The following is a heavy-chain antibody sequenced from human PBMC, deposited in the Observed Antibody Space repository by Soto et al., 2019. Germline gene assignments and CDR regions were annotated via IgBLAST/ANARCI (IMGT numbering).Heavy chain of an antibody. J-gene: IGHJ4*02. V-gene: IGHV4-61*01. CDR2: IYYSGRP. CDR1: VGSVRISIYS. CDR3: ARDPYGDYSHTPV. Sequence: SEIRCIACIFCVGSVRISIYSWSWIRQAPGKSLEWIGDIYYSGRPNYNPSLKSRVTISIDTSKNLFSLRLTSVTAADTALYYCARDPYGDYSHTPVWGPGTLGTVSS. D-gene: IGHD4-17*01.